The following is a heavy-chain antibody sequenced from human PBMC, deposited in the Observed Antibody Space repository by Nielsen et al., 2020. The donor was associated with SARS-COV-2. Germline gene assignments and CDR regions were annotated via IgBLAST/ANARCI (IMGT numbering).Heavy chain of an antibody. D-gene: IGHD6-13*01. CDR2: ISYDGSNK. CDR3: ARVDSSSWYPYYYYGMDV. J-gene: IGHJ6*02. V-gene: IGHV3-30*04. CDR1: GFTFSSYA. Sequence: GGSLRLSCAASGFTFSSYAMHWVRQAPGKGLEWVAVISYDGSNKYYADSVKGRFTISRDNSKNTLYLQMNSLRAEDTAVYYCARVDSSSWYPYYYYGMDVWGQGTTVTVSS.